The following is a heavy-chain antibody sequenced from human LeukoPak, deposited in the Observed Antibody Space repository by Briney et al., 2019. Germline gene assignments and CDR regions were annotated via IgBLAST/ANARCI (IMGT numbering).Heavy chain of an antibody. V-gene: IGHV3-9*01. CDR2: VCWNSGSI. Sequence: GGSLRLSCAASGFTFDDYAMHWVRQAPGKGLEWVSGVCWNSGSIGYADSVKGRFTISRDNAKNSLYLQMNSLRAEDTALYYCAKGITIFGVVIMGHDAFDISGQGTMVTVSS. D-gene: IGHD3-3*01. CDR3: AKGITIFGVVIMGHDAFDI. J-gene: IGHJ3*02. CDR1: GFTFDDYA.